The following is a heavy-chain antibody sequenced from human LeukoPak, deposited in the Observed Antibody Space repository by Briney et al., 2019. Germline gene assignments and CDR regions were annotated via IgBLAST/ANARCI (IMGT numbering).Heavy chain of an antibody. CDR1: GFTFSGSA. D-gene: IGHD4-23*01. J-gene: IGHJ5*02. CDR2: IRSKANSYAT. Sequence: QAGGSLRLSCAASGFTFSGSAIHWVRQASGEGLEWVARIRSKANSYATAYAASVKGRFTISRDDSKNTAYLQMNSLKTEDTAVYYCTRALVTPVSWFDPWGQGTLVTVSS. V-gene: IGHV3-73*01. CDR3: TRALVTPVSWFDP.